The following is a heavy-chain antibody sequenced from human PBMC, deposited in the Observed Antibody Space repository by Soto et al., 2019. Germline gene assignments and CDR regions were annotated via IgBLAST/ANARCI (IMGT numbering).Heavy chain of an antibody. Sequence: GGSLRLSCAASGFTFSSYAMSWVRQAPGKGLEWVSAISGSGGSTYYADSVKGRFTISRDNSKNTLYLQMNSLSAEDTAVYYCAKGPRSYIAVAPYFDYWGQGTLVTVSS. CDR2: ISGSGGST. CDR1: GFTFSSYA. J-gene: IGHJ4*02. D-gene: IGHD6-19*01. CDR3: AKGPRSYIAVAPYFDY. V-gene: IGHV3-23*01.